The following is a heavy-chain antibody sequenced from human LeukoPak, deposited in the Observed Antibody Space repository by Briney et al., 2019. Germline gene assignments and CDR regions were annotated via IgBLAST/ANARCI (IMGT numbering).Heavy chain of an antibody. CDR2: ISSSGRTI. CDR3: AKELGMGSSYYYYMDV. Sequence: AGGSLRLSCAASGFTFSSFEMNWVRQAPGKGLEWVSYISSSGRTIYSADSVKGRFTISRDNSKNTLYLQMNSLRAEDTAVYYCAKELGMGSSYYYYMDVWGKGTTVTISS. CDR1: GFTFSSFE. D-gene: IGHD7-27*01. J-gene: IGHJ6*03. V-gene: IGHV3-48*03.